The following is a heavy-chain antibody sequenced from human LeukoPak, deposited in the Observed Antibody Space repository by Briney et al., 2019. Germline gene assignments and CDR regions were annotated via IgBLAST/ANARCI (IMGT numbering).Heavy chain of an antibody. Sequence: GGSLRLSCAASGLTFSSYSMNWVRQAPGKGLEWVSSISSRSSYIYYADSVKGRFTISRDNAKNSLYLQMNSLRPGDTAVYYCAKGGAATMRDGYNYYYYYMEVWGRGTTVTVSS. CDR1: GLTFSSYS. V-gene: IGHV3-21*04. CDR3: AKGGAATMRDGYNYYYYYMEV. D-gene: IGHD5-24*01. J-gene: IGHJ6*03. CDR2: ISSRSSYI.